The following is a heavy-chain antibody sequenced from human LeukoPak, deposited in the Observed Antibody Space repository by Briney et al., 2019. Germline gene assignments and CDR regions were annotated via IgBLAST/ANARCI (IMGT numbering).Heavy chain of an antibody. J-gene: IGHJ6*04. CDR2: ISSSGSTI. V-gene: IGHV3-48*03. CDR1: GFIFSNYE. Sequence: GGSLRLSCVASGFIFSNYEMNWVRQAPGKGLEWLSYISSSGSTIYYAVCVKGRFTISRDNAKKSLYLQMNSLRAEDTAVYFCARSDEITVADSYYYYAMDVWGKGTTVTVSS. D-gene: IGHD6-19*01. CDR3: ARSDEITVADSYYYYAMDV.